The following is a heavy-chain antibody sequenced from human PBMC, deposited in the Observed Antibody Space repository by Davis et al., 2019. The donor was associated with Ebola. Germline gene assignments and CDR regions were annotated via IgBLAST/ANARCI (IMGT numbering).Heavy chain of an antibody. D-gene: IGHD1-26*01. Sequence: PGGSLRLSCTVSGDSISSYYWYWIRQSPGRGLEYIGYIYYTGTTNYNPSLKSRLTMSLDTSRNQFSLKLSFVTAADTALYFCARDLNGKDDYWGQGTLVTVSS. CDR2: IYYTGTT. CDR3: ARDLNGKDDY. V-gene: IGHV4-59*01. CDR1: GDSISSYY. J-gene: IGHJ4*02.